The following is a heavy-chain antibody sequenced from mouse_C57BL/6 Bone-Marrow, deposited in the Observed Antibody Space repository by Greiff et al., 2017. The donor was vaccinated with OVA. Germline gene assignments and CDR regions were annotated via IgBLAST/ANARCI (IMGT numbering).Heavy chain of an antibody. D-gene: IGHD1-1*01. CDR2: IRNKANGYTT. CDR3: ARWEFITTVVGSFDV. Sequence: DVKLVESGGGLVQPGGSLSLSCAASGFTFTDYYMSWVRQPPGKALEWLGFIRNKANGYTTEYSASVKGRFTISRDNSQSILYLQMNALRAEDSATYYCARWEFITTVVGSFDVWGTGTTVTVSS. J-gene: IGHJ1*03. CDR1: GFTFTDYY. V-gene: IGHV7-3*01.